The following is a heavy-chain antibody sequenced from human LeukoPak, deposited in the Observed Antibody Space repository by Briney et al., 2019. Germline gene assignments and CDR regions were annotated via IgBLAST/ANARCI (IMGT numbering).Heavy chain of an antibody. Sequence: GGSLRLSCAASGFTVSNKYMTWVRQAPGKGLEWVGRVRTKGDGGAADYAAPVKGRFTISRDDSTKTLYLQMNSLKTEDTAVYYCTTDRMIYATNWAVSWFDPWGQGTLVTVSS. CDR1: GFTVSNKY. J-gene: IGHJ5*02. D-gene: IGHD2-8*01. CDR3: TTDRMIYATNWAVSWFDP. V-gene: IGHV3-15*01. CDR2: VRTKGDGGAA.